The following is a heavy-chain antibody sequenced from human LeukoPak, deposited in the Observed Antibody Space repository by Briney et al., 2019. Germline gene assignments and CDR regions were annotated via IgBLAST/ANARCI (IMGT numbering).Heavy chain of an antibody. CDR3: ARLAGDQAFDY. J-gene: IGHJ4*02. CDR2: IYYSGST. D-gene: IGHD7-27*01. Sequence: PSGTLSLTCTVSGGSISSYYWSWIRQPPGKGLEWIGYIYYSGSTNYNPSLKSRVTISVDTSKNQFSLKLSSVTAADTAVYYCARLAGDQAFDYWGQGTLVTVSS. CDR1: GGSISSYY. V-gene: IGHV4-59*08.